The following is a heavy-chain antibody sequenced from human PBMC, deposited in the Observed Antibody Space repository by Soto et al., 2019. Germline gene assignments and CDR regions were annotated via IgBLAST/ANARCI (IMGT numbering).Heavy chain of an antibody. D-gene: IGHD6-19*01. CDR2: INHSGST. CDR1: GDTISTGGYY. CDR3: ARARPRLIAVFKVGYYFDY. Sequence: SETLSLTCGVSGDTISTGGYYWSWIRQPPGKGLEWIGEINHSGSTNYNPSLKSRVTISVDTSKNQFSLKLSSVTAADTAVYYCARARPRLIAVFKVGYYFDYWGQGTLVTVSS. V-gene: IGHV4-34*01. J-gene: IGHJ4*02.